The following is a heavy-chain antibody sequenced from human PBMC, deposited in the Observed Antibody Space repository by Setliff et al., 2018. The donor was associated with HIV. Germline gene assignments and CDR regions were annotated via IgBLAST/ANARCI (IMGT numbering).Heavy chain of an antibody. J-gene: IGHJ2*01. CDR2: IYYSGST. CDR3: ARVEYYGSGSYYYNWYFDL. V-gene: IGHV4-38-2*01. Sequence: NPSETLSLTCAVSGYSVSSGYYWGWIRQPPGKGLEWIASIYYSGSTYYNPSLKSRVTISVDTSKNQFSLRLSSVTAADTAVYYCARVEYYGSGSYYYNWYFDLWGRGTLVTVSS. CDR1: GYSVSSGYY. D-gene: IGHD3-10*01.